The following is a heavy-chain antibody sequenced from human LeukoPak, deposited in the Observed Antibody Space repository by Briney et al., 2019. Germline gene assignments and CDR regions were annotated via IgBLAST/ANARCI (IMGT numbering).Heavy chain of an antibody. Sequence: PGGSLRLSCAASGFTVSSNYMSWVRQAPGKGLEWVSVIYSGGSTYYADSVKGRFTISRDNSKNTLYLQMNSLRAEDTAVYYCARGSPYSGSYYFDYWGQGTLVTVSS. CDR1: GFTVSSNY. D-gene: IGHD1-26*01. J-gene: IGHJ4*02. CDR3: ARGSPYSGSYYFDY. CDR2: IYSGGST. V-gene: IGHV3-53*01.